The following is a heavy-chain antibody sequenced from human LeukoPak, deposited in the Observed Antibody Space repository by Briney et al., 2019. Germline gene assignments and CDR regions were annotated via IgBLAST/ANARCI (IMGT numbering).Heavy chain of an antibody. CDR2: INPNSGGT. J-gene: IGHJ6*03. Sequence: ASVKVSCKASGYTFTSYAMHWVRQAPGQGLEWMGWINPNSGGTNYAQKFQGRVTMTRDTSISTAYMELSRLRSDDTAVYYCARDLRRPRGYCSGGSCLGDYYYYMDVWGKGTMVTVSS. D-gene: IGHD2-15*01. V-gene: IGHV1-2*02. CDR1: GYTFTSYA. CDR3: ARDLRRPRGYCSGGSCLGDYYYYMDV.